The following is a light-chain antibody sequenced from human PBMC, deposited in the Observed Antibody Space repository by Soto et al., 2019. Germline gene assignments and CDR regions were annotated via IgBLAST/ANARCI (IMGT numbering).Light chain of an antibody. J-gene: IGKJ1*01. CDR3: QKYNSWPPA. V-gene: IGKV3-15*01. Sequence: EIVMTQSPATLSVSPGERATLSCRASQTVYSNLAWYQQKPGQAPRLLIFGASTRATGIPARFSGSGSGTEFTLTISSLQSEDFAVYYCQKYNSWPPAFGQGTKVEI. CDR1: QTVYSN. CDR2: GAS.